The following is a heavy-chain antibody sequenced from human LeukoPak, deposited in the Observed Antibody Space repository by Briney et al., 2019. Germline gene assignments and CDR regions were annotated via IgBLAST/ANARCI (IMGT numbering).Heavy chain of an antibody. D-gene: IGHD3-10*01. CDR2: IYHSGST. CDR3: ARECTMVRGVFGY. Sequence: SETLSLTCTVSGYSISSGYYWGWIRQPPGKGLEWIGTIYHSGSTYYKSSLKSRVTISVDTSKNQFSLKLSSVTAADTAVYYYARECTMVRGVFGYWGQGTLVTVSS. J-gene: IGHJ4*02. CDR1: GYSISSGYY. V-gene: IGHV4-38-2*02.